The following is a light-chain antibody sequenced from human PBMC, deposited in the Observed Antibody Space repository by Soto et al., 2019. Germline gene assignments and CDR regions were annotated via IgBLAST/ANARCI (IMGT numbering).Light chain of an antibody. Sequence: DIQMTQSPSSVSASVGDRVTITCRASQAIDSWLAWYQQKPGEAPKLLIFTGSLLHSGVPPRFTGSGSGTDFTLTISSLQPEDFATYYWQQTLSFPLTFGQGTKVDIX. J-gene: IGKJ1*01. CDR3: QQTLSFPLT. CDR2: TGS. V-gene: IGKV1-12*01. CDR1: QAIDSW.